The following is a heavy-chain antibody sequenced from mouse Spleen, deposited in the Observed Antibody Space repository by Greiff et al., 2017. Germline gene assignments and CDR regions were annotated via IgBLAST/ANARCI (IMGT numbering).Heavy chain of an antibody. CDR3: ARSYRYEDYAMDY. CDR2: INPSSGYT. D-gene: IGHD2-14*01. CDR1: GYTFTSYW. J-gene: IGHJ4*01. V-gene: IGHV1-7*01. Sequence: QVHVKQSGAELAKPGASVKLSCKASGYTFTSYWMHWVKQRPGQGLEWIGYINPSSGYTKYNQKFKDKATLTADKSSSTAYMQLSSLTYEDSAVYYCARSYRYEDYAMDYWGQGTSVTVSS.